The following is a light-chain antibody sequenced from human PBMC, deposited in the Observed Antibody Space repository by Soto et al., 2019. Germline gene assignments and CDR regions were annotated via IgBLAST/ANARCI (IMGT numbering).Light chain of an antibody. J-gene: IGKJ1*01. CDR1: QGIRDA. CDR2: AAS. CDR3: LQHTSYPQT. V-gene: IGKV1-17*01. Sequence: DIQMTQSPSSLSASVGDRVTITCRASQGIRDALGWYQQKPGKAPKRLIYAASSLQSGVPSRFSGSGSGTEFNLTISSLQPEDFATYYCLQHTSYPQTFGQGTKVEIK.